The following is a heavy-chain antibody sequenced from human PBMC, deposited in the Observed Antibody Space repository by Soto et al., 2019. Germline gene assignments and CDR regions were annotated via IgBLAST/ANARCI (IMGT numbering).Heavy chain of an antibody. CDR3: AKDLSGYDLIDDYYYYYYMDV. CDR1: GFTFSSYA. V-gene: IGHV3-23*01. D-gene: IGHD5-12*01. J-gene: IGHJ6*03. Sequence: GGSLRLSCAASGFTFSSYAMSWVRQAPGKGLEWVSAISGSGGSTYYADSVKGRFTISRDNSKNTLYLQMNSLRAEDTAVYYCAKDLSGYDLIDDYYYYYYMDVWDKGTTVTVSS. CDR2: ISGSGGST.